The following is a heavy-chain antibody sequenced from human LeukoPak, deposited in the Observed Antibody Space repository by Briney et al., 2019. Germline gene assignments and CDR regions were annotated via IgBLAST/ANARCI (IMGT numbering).Heavy chain of an antibody. V-gene: IGHV3-7*01. J-gene: IGHJ4*02. CDR1: GFTSSSFW. D-gene: IGHD2-2*01. CDR2: IKEDGTEK. CDR3: ARLRLLWSNYFDY. Sequence: TGGSLRLSCVASGFTSSSFWMTWVRQAPGKGLEWVAIIKEDGTEKYYVDSVKGRFTISRDNAKNSLYLQMNSLRAEDTAVYYCARLRLLWSNYFDYWGQGTLVTVSS.